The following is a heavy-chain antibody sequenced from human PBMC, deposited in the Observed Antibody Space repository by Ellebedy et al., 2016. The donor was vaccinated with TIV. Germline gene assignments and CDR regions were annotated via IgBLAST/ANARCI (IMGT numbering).Heavy chain of an antibody. CDR1: GGTFSSYA. D-gene: IGHD1-20*01. Sequence: SVKVSXXASGGTFSSYAISWVRQAPGQGLEWMGGIIPIFGTANYARKFQGRVTITADESTSTAYMELSSLRSEDTAVYYCARVGRRYNWNLYFDYWGQGTLVTVSS. CDR2: IIPIFGTA. CDR3: ARVGRRYNWNLYFDY. J-gene: IGHJ4*02. V-gene: IGHV1-69*13.